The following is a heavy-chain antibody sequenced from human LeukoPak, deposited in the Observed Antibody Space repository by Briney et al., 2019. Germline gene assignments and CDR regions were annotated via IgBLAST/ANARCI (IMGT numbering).Heavy chain of an antibody. J-gene: IGHJ5*02. D-gene: IGHD2-15*01. V-gene: IGHV4-31*03. CDR1: GGSISSGGYY. CDR3: ARYCSGGSCYLNWFDP. CDR2: IYYSGST. Sequence: PSQTLSLTCTVSGGSISSGGYYWSWIRQHPGKGLEWIGYIYYSGSTYYNPSLKSRVTISVDRSKNQFSLKLSSVTAADTAVYYCARYCSGGSCYLNWFDPWGQGTLVTVSS.